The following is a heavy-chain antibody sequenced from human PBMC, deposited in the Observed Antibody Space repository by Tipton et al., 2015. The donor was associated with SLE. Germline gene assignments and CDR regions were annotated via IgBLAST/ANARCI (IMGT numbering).Heavy chain of an antibody. CDR2: IYYSGST. Sequence: QLVQSGAEVKPSETLSLTCTVSGGSISSYYWSWIRQPPGKGLEWIGYIYYSGSTNYNPSLKSRVTISVDTSKNQFSLKLSSVTAADTAVYYCAAQPVAGLWYFDLWGRGTLVTVSS. V-gene: IGHV4-59*01. D-gene: IGHD1-14*01. CDR1: GGSISSYY. J-gene: IGHJ2*01. CDR3: AAQPVAGLWYFDL.